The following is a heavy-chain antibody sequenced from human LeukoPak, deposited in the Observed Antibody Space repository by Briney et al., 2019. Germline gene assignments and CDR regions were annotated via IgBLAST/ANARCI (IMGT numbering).Heavy chain of an antibody. Sequence: GGSLRPSCAASGFTFSSYAMSWVRQAPGKGLEWVSAISGSGGSTYYADSVKGRFTISRDNSKNTLYLQMNSLRAEDTAVYYCARDGRYSGSFDYWGQGTLVTVSS. CDR3: ARDGRYSGSFDY. D-gene: IGHD1-26*01. CDR1: GFTFSSYA. J-gene: IGHJ4*02. V-gene: IGHV3-23*01. CDR2: ISGSGGST.